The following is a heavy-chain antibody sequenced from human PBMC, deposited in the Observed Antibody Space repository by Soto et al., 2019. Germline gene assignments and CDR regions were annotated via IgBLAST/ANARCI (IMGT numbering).Heavy chain of an antibody. D-gene: IGHD3-22*01. V-gene: IGHV3-33*01. CDR1: GFTFSSYG. CDR2: IWYDGSNK. Sequence: PGGSLRLSCAASGFTFSSYGMHWVRQAPGKGLEWVAVIWYDGSNKYYAGSVKGRFTISRDNSKNTLYLQMNSLRAEDTAVYYCARDPYYYDSSGYYRAWAFDIWGQGTMVTVSS. CDR3: ARDPYYYDSSGYYRAWAFDI. J-gene: IGHJ3*02.